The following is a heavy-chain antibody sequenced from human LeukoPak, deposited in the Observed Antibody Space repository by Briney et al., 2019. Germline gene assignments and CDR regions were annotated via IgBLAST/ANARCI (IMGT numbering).Heavy chain of an antibody. J-gene: IGHJ3*02. Sequence: SETLSLTCAVYGGSFSGYYWSWIRQPPGKWLEWIGEINHSGSTNYNPSLKSRVTISVDTSKNQFSLKLSSVTAADTAVYYCASHKIRRYSYGHGAFDIWGQGTVVTVSS. CDR3: ASHKIRRYSYGHGAFDI. D-gene: IGHD5-18*01. CDR1: GGSFSGYY. CDR2: INHSGST. V-gene: IGHV4-34*01.